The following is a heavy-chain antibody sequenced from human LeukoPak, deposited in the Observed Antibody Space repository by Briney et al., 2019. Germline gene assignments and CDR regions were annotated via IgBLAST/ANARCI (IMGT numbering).Heavy chain of an antibody. CDR2: IYYSGST. D-gene: IGHD3-16*02. J-gene: IGHJ4*02. CDR1: GGSISSYY. CDR3: ARGLYDYVWGSYRAPYLDY. Sequence: SETLSLTCTVSGGSISSYYWSWIRQPPGKGLEWIGYIYYSGSTNYNPSPKSRVTISVDTSKNQFSLKLSSVTAADTAVYYCARGLYDYVWGSYRAPYLDYWGQGTLVTVSS. V-gene: IGHV4-59*01.